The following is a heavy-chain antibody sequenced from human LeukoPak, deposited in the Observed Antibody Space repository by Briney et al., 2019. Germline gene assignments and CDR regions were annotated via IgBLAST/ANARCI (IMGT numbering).Heavy chain of an antibody. D-gene: IGHD2-15*01. Sequence: SETLSLTCAVYGGSFSGYYWSWIRQPPGKGLEWIGEINHSGSTNYNPSLKSRVTISVDTSKNQFSLKLSSVTAADTAVYYCARGGGYCSGGSCYSVRRFDYWGQGTLVTVSS. CDR2: INHSGST. J-gene: IGHJ4*02. CDR1: GGSFSGYY. V-gene: IGHV4-34*01. CDR3: ARGGGYCSGGSCYSVRRFDY.